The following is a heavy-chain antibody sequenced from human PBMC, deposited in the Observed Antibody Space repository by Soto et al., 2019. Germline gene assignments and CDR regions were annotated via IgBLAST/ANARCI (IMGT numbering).Heavy chain of an antibody. V-gene: IGHV1-69*13. CDR1: GGTLSSYA. D-gene: IGHD2-15*01. CDR3: AREVVVAATGWFDP. J-gene: IGHJ5*02. Sequence: GASVKVTCKASGGTLSSYAISWVRQAPGQGLEWMGGIIPIFGTANYAQKFQGRVTITADESTSTAYMELSSLRSEDTAVYYCAREVVVAATGWFDPWGQGTLVTVS. CDR2: IIPIFGTA.